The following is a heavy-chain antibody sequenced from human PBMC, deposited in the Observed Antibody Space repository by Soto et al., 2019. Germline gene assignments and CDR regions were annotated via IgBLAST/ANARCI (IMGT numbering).Heavy chain of an antibody. CDR2: IHPSGQPI. J-gene: IGHJ3*01. Sequence: PGGSLRLFCAVSGFTFSSSEMYWVRQAPGKGLEWISYIHPSGQPIFYADSVKGRFTISRDNANNSLFLQMNSLRAEDTAVYYCARRASRWGHGTIVTVSS. CDR1: GFTFSSSE. V-gene: IGHV3-48*03. CDR3: ARRASR.